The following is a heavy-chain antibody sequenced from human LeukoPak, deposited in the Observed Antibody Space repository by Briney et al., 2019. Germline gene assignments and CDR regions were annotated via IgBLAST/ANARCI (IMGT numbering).Heavy chain of an antibody. J-gene: IGHJ2*01. V-gene: IGHV4-59*01. CDR1: GGSFSGYY. Sequence: SETLSLTCAVYGGSFSGYYWSWIRQPPGKGLEWIGYIYYSGGTNYNPSLKSRVTISVDTSKNQFSLKLSSVTAADTAVYYCARGDYGDYSRWYFDLWGRGTLVTVSS. D-gene: IGHD4-17*01. CDR2: IYYSGGT. CDR3: ARGDYGDYSRWYFDL.